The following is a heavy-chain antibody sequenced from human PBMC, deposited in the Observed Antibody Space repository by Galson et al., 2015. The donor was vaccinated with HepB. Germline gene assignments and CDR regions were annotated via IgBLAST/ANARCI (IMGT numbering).Heavy chain of an antibody. V-gene: IGHV2-5*02. CDR2: IYWDDDK. J-gene: IGHJ4*02. D-gene: IGHD6-19*01. CDR3: SHRKWLAPFDY. CDR1: GFSLSTNGVG. Sequence: ALVKPTQTLTLTCTFSGFSLSTNGVGVGWIRQPPGKALEWLALIYWDDDKRYSPSLKSRLTITKDTSKNQVVLTMTNMDPVDTATYYCSHRKWLAPFDYWGQGTLVTVSS.